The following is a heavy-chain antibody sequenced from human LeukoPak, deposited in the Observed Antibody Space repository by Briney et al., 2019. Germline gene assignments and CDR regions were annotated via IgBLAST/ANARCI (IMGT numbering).Heavy chain of an antibody. Sequence: GGSLSISCEASGFTFSSYGMHWVRQAPGKGLEWVALIRFDGTNKYYADSVKGRFTISRDNSKNTLDLQMNSLRAEDTALYYCAKDLSVAVAGKRFDYWGQGTLVTVSS. J-gene: IGHJ4*02. V-gene: IGHV3-30*02. D-gene: IGHD6-19*01. CDR1: GFTFSSYG. CDR2: IRFDGTNK. CDR3: AKDLSVAVAGKRFDY.